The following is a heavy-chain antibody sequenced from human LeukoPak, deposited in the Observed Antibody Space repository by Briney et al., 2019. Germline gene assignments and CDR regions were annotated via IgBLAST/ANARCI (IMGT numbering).Heavy chain of an antibody. CDR3: VRHASQGRSTDAFAI. Sequence: GESLKISCKGSGYSFTSYWIGWVRQMPGKGLEWMGIIYPGDSDTRCSPSFQGQVTISADKSITTAYLQWSSLKASDTAMYYCVRHASQGRSTDAFAIWGQGTMVTVSS. CDR1: GYSFTSYW. J-gene: IGHJ3*02. V-gene: IGHV5-51*01. D-gene: IGHD2-15*01. CDR2: IYPGDSDT.